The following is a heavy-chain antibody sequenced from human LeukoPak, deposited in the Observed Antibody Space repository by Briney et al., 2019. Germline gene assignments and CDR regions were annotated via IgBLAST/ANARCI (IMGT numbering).Heavy chain of an antibody. CDR3: ARKCGDYNAELAFDI. J-gene: IGHJ3*02. CDR1: GYTFIGYY. CDR2: INPNSGAT. V-gene: IGHV1-2*02. Sequence: ASVTVSCKASGYTFIGYYMYWVRQAPGQGPEWMGWINPNSGATNYAQKFQGRVTMTRDTSISTAYMELSRLRSDDTAVYYCARKCGDYNAELAFDIWGQGTMVTVSS. D-gene: IGHD4-17*01.